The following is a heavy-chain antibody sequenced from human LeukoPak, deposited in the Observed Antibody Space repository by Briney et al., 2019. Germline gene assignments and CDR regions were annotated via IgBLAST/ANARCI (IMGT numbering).Heavy chain of an antibody. Sequence: ASVKVSCKASGYTFTGYYMHWVRQAPGQGLEWMGWINPNSGGTNYAQEFQGRVTMTRDTSISTAYMELSRLRSDDTAVYYCARDLMTEPFYSWGQGTLVTVSS. D-gene: IGHD2-21*02. J-gene: IGHJ4*02. CDR2: INPNSGGT. CDR1: GYTFTGYY. V-gene: IGHV1-2*02. CDR3: ARDLMTEPFYS.